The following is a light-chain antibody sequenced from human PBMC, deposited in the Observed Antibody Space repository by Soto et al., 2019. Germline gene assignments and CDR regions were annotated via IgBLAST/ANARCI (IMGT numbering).Light chain of an antibody. J-gene: IGLJ2*01. Sequence: QSALTQPASVSGSPGQAITISCTGTSSDVGSYNLVSWYQQHTGKAPKLMIYEVSKRPSGVSNRFSGSKSGNTASLTISGLQAEDEADYYCCSYAGSSTLVFGGGTKVTVL. V-gene: IGLV2-23*02. CDR3: CSYAGSSTLV. CDR2: EVS. CDR1: SSDVGSYNL.